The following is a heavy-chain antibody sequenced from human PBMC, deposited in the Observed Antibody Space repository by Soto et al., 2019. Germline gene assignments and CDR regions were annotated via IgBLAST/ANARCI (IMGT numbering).Heavy chain of an antibody. CDR1: GFTFSSND. Sequence: EVQLVESGGGLIQPGGSLRLSCAASGFTFSSNDMNWVSQAPGKGLEWVSLIYSGGSTYYADSVKGRLTISRDNSKNTLYLQMSSLRAEDTAVYYCATRPLLPGAPWGQGTMVTVSS. CDR3: ATRPLLPGAP. D-gene: IGHD3-22*01. CDR2: IYSGGST. J-gene: IGHJ3*01. V-gene: IGHV3-53*01.